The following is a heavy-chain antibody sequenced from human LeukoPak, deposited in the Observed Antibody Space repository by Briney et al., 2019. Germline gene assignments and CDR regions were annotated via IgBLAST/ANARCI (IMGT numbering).Heavy chain of an antibody. J-gene: IGHJ4*02. CDR3: ARRSVIAAAGTGSDY. Sequence: GEYLKISCKGSGYSFTSYWIGWVRQMPGKGLEWMGIIYPGDSDTRYSPSFQGQVTISADKSISTAYLQWSSLKASDTAMYYCARRSVIAAAGTGSDYWGQGTLVTVSS. D-gene: IGHD6-13*01. V-gene: IGHV5-51*01. CDR1: GYSFTSYW. CDR2: IYPGDSDT.